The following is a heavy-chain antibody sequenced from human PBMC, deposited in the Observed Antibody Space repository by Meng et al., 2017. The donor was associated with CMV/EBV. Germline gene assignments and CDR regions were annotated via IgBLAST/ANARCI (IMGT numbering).Heavy chain of an antibody. CDR1: GGSFSGYY. CDR3: ARGAGSDY. J-gene: IGHJ4*02. CDR2: INHSGST. V-gene: IGHV4-34*01. Sequence: GSLRLSCAVYGGSFSGYYWSWIRQPPGKGLEWIGEINHSGSTNYNPSLKSRVTISVDTSKNQFSLKLSPVTAADTAVYYCARGAGSDYWGQGTLVTVSS. D-gene: IGHD6-19*01.